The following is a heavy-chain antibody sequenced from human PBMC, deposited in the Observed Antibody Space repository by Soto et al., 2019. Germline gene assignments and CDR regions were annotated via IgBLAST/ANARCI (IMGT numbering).Heavy chain of an antibody. CDR1: GYTFTSYD. D-gene: IGHD3-3*01. J-gene: IGHJ5*02. CDR2: MNPNSGNT. CDR3: ARANVLRFLEWLPARWDWFDP. V-gene: IGHV1-8*01. Sequence: QVQLVQSGAEVKKPGASVKVSCKASGYTFTSYDINWVRQATGQGLEWMGWMNPNSGNTGYAQKFQGRVTMTRNTSIITDHRELTSLRSEDTAVYYCARANVLRFLEWLPARWDWFDPWGQGTLVTVSS.